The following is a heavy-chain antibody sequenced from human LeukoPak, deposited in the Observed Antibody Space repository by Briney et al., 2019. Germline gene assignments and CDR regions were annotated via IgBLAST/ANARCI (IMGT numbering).Heavy chain of an antibody. D-gene: IGHD5-18*01. V-gene: IGHV4-34*01. Sequence: SETLSLTCAVYGGSFSGYFWGWIRQPPGKGLEWIGKINHSGSTNYNPSLKSRVTISVDTSKNQFSLKLSSVTAADTAVYYCARRGYSYGYFDYWGQGTLVTVSS. CDR3: ARRGYSYGYFDY. J-gene: IGHJ4*02. CDR2: INHSGST. CDR1: GGSFSGYF.